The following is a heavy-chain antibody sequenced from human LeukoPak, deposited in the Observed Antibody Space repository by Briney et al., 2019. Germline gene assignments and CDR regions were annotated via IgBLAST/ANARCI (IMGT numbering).Heavy chain of an antibody. CDR3: ARGADPYCGAGCYFNYFDT. CDR2: IKPSNGVT. CDR1: GHSFNEYY. D-gene: IGHD2-21*02. V-gene: IGHV1-2*02. J-gene: IGHJ5*02. Sequence: ASVKVSCKASGHSFNEYYINWVRKAPGQGLEWMGWIKPSNGVTNYAPKFQGRVTMTRDTSIGTVYMEMKRLKSDDTALYYCARGADPYCGAGCYFNYFDTWGQGTLVTVSS.